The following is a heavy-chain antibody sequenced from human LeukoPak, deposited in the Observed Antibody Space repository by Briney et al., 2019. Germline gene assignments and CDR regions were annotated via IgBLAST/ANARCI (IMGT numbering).Heavy chain of an antibody. CDR1: GGSISSYY. CDR3: ARTSGWLLFDYYYYMDV. J-gene: IGHJ6*03. Sequence: SETLSLTCTVSGGSISSYYWSWIRQPPGKGLEWIGYIYYSGSTNYNPSLKSRVTISVDTSKNQFSLKVSSVTAADTAVYYCARTSGWLLFDYYYYMDVWGKGTTVTVSS. CDR2: IYYSGST. V-gene: IGHV4-59*01. D-gene: IGHD3-3*01.